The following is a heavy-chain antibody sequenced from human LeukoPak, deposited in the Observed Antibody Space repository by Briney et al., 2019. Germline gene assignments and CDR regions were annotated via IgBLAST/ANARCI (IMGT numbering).Heavy chain of an antibody. CDR3: ASGYSSSSQRGMDV. J-gene: IGHJ6*02. CDR2: IIPIFGIA. CDR1: GGTFSSYA. V-gene: IGHV1-69*04. D-gene: IGHD6-6*01. Sequence: SVKLSCTASGGTFSSYAISWVRQAPGQGLEWMGRIIPIFGIANYAQKFQGRVTITADKSTSTAYMELSSLRSEDTAVYYCASGYSSSSQRGMDVWGQGTTVTVSS.